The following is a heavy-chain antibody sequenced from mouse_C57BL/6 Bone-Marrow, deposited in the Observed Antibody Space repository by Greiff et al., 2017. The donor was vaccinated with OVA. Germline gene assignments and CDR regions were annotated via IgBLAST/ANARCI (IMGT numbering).Heavy chain of an antibody. D-gene: IGHD1-1*01. J-gene: IGHJ3*01. V-gene: IGHV1-19*01. CDR3: ARNGRLLAWFAY. CDR1: GYTFTDYY. CDR2: INPYNGGT. Sequence: EVQLQQSGPVLVKPGASVKMSCKASGYTFTDYYMNWVKHSHGKSLEWIGVINPYNGGTSYNQKFKGKATLTVDKSSSTAYMELNSLTSEDSAVYYCARNGRLLAWFAYWGQGTLVTVSA.